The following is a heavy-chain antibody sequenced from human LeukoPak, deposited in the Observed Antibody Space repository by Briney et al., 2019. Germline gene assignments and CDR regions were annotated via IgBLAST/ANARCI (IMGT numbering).Heavy chain of an antibody. CDR3: ARHDFWSGYSDY. V-gene: IGHV4-31*03. CDR1: GGSISSSSYY. CDR2: IYYSGST. Sequence: PSETLSLTCTVSGGSISSSSYYWGWIRQPPGKGLEWIGYIYYSGSTYYNPSLKSRVTISVDTSKNQFSLKLSSVTAADTAVYYCARHDFWSGYSDYWGQGTLVTVSS. D-gene: IGHD3-3*01. J-gene: IGHJ4*02.